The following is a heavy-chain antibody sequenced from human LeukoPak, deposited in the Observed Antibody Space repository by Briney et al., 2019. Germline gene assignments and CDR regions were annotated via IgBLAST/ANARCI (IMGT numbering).Heavy chain of an antibody. J-gene: IGHJ4*02. CDR1: GGSFSGYY. Sequence: SETLFLTCAVYGGSFSGYYWSWIRQPPGKGLEWIGEINHSGSTNYNPSLKSRVTISVDTSKNQFSLKLSSVTAADTAVYYCATADFWSGYYRGGYYFDYWGQGTLVTVSS. CDR2: INHSGST. V-gene: IGHV4-34*01. CDR3: ATADFWSGYYRGGYYFDY. D-gene: IGHD3-3*01.